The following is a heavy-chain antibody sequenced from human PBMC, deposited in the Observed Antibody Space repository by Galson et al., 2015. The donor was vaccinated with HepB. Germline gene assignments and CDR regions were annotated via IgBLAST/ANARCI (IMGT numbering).Heavy chain of an antibody. CDR3: TRVASYGSGSYYSLPPDY. J-gene: IGHJ4*02. CDR1: GFTFGDYA. D-gene: IGHD3-10*01. V-gene: IGHV3-49*04. Sequence: SLRLSCAASGFTFGDYAMSWVRQAPGKGLEWVGFIRSKAYGGTTEYAASVKGRFTISRDDSKSIAYLQMNSLKTEDTAVYYCTRVASYGSGSYYSLPPDYWGQGTLVTVSS. CDR2: IRSKAYGGTT.